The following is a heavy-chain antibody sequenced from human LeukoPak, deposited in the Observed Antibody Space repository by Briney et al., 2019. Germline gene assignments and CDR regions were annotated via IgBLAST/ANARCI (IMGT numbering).Heavy chain of an antibody. CDR3: ARGPPKWGYDY. Sequence: PGGSLRLSCAVSGLTFNNYAMSWVRQAPGKGLEWVSAISKSGDHTYYAASAKGRFTIYRDNSKNTQYLQMNSLRAEDTAVYYCARGPPKWGYDYWGPGTLVTVSS. D-gene: IGHD7-27*01. CDR1: GLTFNNYA. CDR2: ISKSGDHT. V-gene: IGHV3-23*01. J-gene: IGHJ4*02.